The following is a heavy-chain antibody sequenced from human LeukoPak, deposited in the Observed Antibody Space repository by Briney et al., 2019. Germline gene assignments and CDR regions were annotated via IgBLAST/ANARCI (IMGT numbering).Heavy chain of an antibody. J-gene: IGHJ4*02. CDR3: AKDPRVGSRVATPCH. D-gene: IGHD5-24*01. CDR2: ISGSGGST. V-gene: IGHV3-23*01. Sequence: GGSLRLSCAASGFTFSSYAMSWVRQAPGKGLEWVSAISGSGGSTYHADSVKGRFTISRDNSKSTLFPQMNSLRAEDTAVYYCAKDPRVGSRVATPCHWGQGTLVTVSS. CDR1: GFTFSSYA.